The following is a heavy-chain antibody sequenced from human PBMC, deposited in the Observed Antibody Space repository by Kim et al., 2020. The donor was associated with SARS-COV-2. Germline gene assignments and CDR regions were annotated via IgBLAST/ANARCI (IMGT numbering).Heavy chain of an antibody. D-gene: IGHD5-18*01. CDR2: T. Sequence: TYYNPSLKRRVTISVDTSKNQFSLKLSSVTAADTAVYYCEGGYSPGYFDYWGQGTLVTVSS. V-gene: IGHV4-39*01. CDR3: EGGYSPGYFDY. J-gene: IGHJ4*02.